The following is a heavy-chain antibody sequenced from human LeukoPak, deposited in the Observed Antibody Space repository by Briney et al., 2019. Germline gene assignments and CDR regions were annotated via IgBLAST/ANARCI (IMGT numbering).Heavy chain of an antibody. J-gene: IGHJ5*02. CDR3: ARGLSASCFDT. CDR1: GFTVSSNY. V-gene: IGHV3-74*01. Sequence: GGSLRLSCAASGFTVSSNYMSWVRQAPGKGLVWVSGVNSDGSDTNYADSVKGRFTISRDNAENTLYLQVNSLRAEDTAVYYCARGLSASCFDTWGQGTLVTVSS. CDR2: VNSDGSDT.